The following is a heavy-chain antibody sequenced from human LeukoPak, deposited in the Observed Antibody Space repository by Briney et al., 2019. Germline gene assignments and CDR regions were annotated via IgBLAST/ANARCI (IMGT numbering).Heavy chain of an antibody. CDR2: IIPIFGTA. J-gene: IGHJ6*02. D-gene: IGHD5-12*01. V-gene: IGHV1-69*13. Sequence: GASVKVSCKASGGTFISYAISWVRQAPGQGLEWMGGIIPIFGTANYAQKFQGRVTITADESTSTAYMELSSLRSEDTAVYYCARGARVATTGNYYYYYGMDVWGQGTTVTVSS. CDR3: ARGARVATTGNYYYYYGMDV. CDR1: GGTFISYA.